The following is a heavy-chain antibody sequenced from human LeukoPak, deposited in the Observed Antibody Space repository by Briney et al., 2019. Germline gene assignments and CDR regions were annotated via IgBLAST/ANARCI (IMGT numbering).Heavy chain of an antibody. CDR2: INHSGST. Sequence: SETLSLTCAVYVGSLSGYYWSWMRHPPGKGREWIGEINHSGSTNYNPSLKGRVTISVDTSKNQFSLKLSSVTAADTAVYYCARGRGVAAAGPFDYWGQGTLVTVSS. D-gene: IGHD6-13*01. V-gene: IGHV4-34*01. CDR1: VGSLSGYY. J-gene: IGHJ4*02. CDR3: ARGRGVAAAGPFDY.